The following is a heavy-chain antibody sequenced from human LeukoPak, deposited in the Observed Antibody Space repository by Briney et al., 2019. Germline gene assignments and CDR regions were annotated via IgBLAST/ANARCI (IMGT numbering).Heavy chain of an antibody. CDR1: GCTFDDYS. Sequence: GGSLSLSCAASGCTFDDYSMHWVRQSPGKGLEWVAGICWNSGSIGYADFVKGRFTNSRDNTKTSLYLQMNSLRAEDTALYYCAKDIGPGDPDYSYYGMDVWGQGTTVTVSS. CDR2: ICWNSGSI. D-gene: IGHD3-16*01. J-gene: IGHJ6*02. V-gene: IGHV3-9*01. CDR3: AKDIGPGDPDYSYYGMDV.